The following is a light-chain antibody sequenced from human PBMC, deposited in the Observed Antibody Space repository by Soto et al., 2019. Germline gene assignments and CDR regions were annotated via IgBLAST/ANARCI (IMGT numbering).Light chain of an antibody. Sequence: EIVLTQSPATLSLSPGERATLSCRASQSVSSNLAWYQQKPGQAPRLLIYGASNRATGIPARFSGSGSGTDFTLTISSLEPEDSAVYYCQQRHMWPITFGQGTRLEIK. V-gene: IGKV3-11*01. CDR3: QQRHMWPIT. CDR2: GAS. J-gene: IGKJ5*01. CDR1: QSVSSN.